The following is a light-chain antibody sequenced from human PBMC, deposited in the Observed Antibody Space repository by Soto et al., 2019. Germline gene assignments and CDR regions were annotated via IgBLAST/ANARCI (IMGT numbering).Light chain of an antibody. Sequence: QSVLTQPPSLSGTPGQRVTISCSGSTSNIAGNTVHWYQHLPETAPKLLIYIDDQRPSGVPDRFSGSKSGTSASLAISGLQSEDEADYYCATWDDSLNAAVFEGGTHLTVL. CDR3: ATWDDSLNAAV. CDR1: TSNIAGNT. J-gene: IGLJ7*01. V-gene: IGLV1-44*01. CDR2: IDD.